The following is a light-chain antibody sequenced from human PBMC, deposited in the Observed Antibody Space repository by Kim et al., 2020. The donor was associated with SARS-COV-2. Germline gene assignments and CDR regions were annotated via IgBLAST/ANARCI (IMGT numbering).Light chain of an antibody. CDR2: LNSDGCH. V-gene: IGLV4-69*01. CDR1: SGHSSYS. J-gene: IGLJ2*01. Sequence: ASVKLTCTLSSGHSSYSIAWHQQQPEKGPRYLMKLNSDGCHSKGDGIPDRFSGSSSGAERHLTISSLQSDDEADYYCQTWGTGTVVFGGGTQLTVL. CDR3: QTWGTGTVV.